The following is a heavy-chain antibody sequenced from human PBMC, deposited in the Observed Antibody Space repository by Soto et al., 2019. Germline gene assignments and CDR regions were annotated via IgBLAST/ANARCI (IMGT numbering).Heavy chain of an antibody. CDR1: GFSLSTSGVG. D-gene: IGHD2-15*01. V-gene: IGHV2-5*02. J-gene: IGHJ4*02. CDR3: THAMLYCTGGSCTTWFDY. Sequence: QITLKESGPPLVKPTQTLTLTCTFSGFSLSTSGVGVGWIRQPAGKALEWLALIYWDDDKRYSPFLNSRLTITKDTSKNQVVLTMTNMDPVDTATYYCTHAMLYCTGGSCTTWFDYWGQGTLVTVSS. CDR2: IYWDDDK.